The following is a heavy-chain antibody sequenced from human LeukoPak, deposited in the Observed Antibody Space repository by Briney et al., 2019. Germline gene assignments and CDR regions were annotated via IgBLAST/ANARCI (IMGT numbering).Heavy chain of an antibody. V-gene: IGHV4-59*01. CDR1: GGSISSYY. CDR3: ARAGGYVPYFDY. D-gene: IGHD5-12*01. J-gene: IGHJ4*02. CDR2: IYPSGNT. Sequence: SETLSLTCTVSGGSISSYYWSWIRQPPGKGLEWIGYIYPSGNTNYNPSLRSRLTISVDTSKNQFSLKLTSVTAADTAVYYCARAGGYVPYFDYWGQGALVTVSS.